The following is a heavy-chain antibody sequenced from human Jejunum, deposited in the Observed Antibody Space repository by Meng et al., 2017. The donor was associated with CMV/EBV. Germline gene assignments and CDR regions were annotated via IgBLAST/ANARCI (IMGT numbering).Heavy chain of an antibody. V-gene: IGHV1-2*02. Sequence: ASGFPFTDHTIYWVRQAPGQGLEWMGWINPNSGDTNYAQRFQGRVTVTRDTSISTVYMEVSRLTSDDTAVYYCARDRIPIFAGMDVWGQGTTVTVSS. J-gene: IGHJ6*02. CDR3: ARDRIPIFAGMDV. CDR2: INPNSGDT. D-gene: IGHD3-3*01. CDR1: GFPFTDHT.